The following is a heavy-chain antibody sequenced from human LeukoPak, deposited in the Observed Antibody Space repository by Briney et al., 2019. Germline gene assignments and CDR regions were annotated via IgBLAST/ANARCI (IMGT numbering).Heavy chain of an antibody. Sequence: PAGSLRLSCAASGFTFSNYAMSWVRPAPGKGLEWVSAICRSGGSPYYADPVKGRFTITRNNSKNTLYLQMNSLSADDPAVYYCSSQDRENYFDYGRQGALVTVS. D-gene: IGHD2-15*01. CDR3: SSQDRENYFDY. CDR2: ICRSGGSP. V-gene: IGHV3-23*01. CDR1: GFTFSNYA. J-gene: IGHJ4*02.